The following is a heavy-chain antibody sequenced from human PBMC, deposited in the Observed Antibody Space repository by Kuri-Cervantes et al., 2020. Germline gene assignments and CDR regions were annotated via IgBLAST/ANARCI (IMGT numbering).Heavy chain of an antibody. CDR1: GFTFSSYS. CDR3: AKAYSLTASDAFDI. D-gene: IGHD1-26*01. V-gene: IGHV3-23*01. CDR2: ISGSGGST. Sequence: GESLKISCAASGFTFSSYSMNWVRQAPGKGLEWVSAISGSGGSTYYADSVKGRFTISRDNSKNTLYLQMNSLRAEDTAVYYCAKAYSLTASDAFDIWGQGTMVTVSS. J-gene: IGHJ3*02.